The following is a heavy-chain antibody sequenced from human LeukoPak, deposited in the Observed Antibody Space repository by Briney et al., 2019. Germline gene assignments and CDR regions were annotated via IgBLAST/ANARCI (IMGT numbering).Heavy chain of an antibody. J-gene: IGHJ4*02. CDR1: GYTFTSYV. Sequence: GASVKVSCKASGYTFTSYVISWVRQAPGQGLEWMGWISAYNGNRNYAQKVQGRVTMTTDTSTSTAYMELRSLRSDDTAVYFCARGDYGDYPVLYWGQGTLVTVSS. V-gene: IGHV1-18*01. CDR3: ARGDYGDYPVLY. D-gene: IGHD4-17*01. CDR2: ISAYNGNR.